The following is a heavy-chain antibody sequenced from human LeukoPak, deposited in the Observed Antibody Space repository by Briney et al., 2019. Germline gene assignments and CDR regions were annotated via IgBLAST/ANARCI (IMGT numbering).Heavy chain of an antibody. CDR3: ARDRGWFDP. D-gene: IGHD2-15*01. V-gene: IGHV1-46*01. J-gene: IGHJ5*02. CDR2: INPSGGST. Sequence: GASVKVSCKASGYIFTTYYMHWVRQAPGQGLEWMGVINPSGGSTSYAQKFQGRVTMTRDTSTSTVYMELSSLTSEDTAVYYCARDRGWFDPWGQGTLVTVSS. CDR1: GYIFTTYY.